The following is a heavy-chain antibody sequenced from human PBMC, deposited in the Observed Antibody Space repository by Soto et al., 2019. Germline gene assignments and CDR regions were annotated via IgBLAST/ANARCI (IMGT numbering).Heavy chain of an antibody. CDR1: GGSFSGYY. CDR3: ARGSRSMTTVTRRTYFDY. CDR2: INHSGST. D-gene: IGHD4-17*01. V-gene: IGHV4-34*01. J-gene: IGHJ4*02. Sequence: SETLSLTCAVYGGSFSGYYWSWIRQPPGKGLEWIGEINHSGSTNYNPSLKSRVTISVDTSKNQFSLKLSSVTAADTAVYYCARGSRSMTTVTRRTYFDYWGQGTLVTSPQ.